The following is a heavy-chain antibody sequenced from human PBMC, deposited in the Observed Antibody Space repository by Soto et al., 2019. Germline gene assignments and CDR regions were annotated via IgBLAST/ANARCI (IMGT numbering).Heavy chain of an antibody. V-gene: IGHV4-34*01. J-gene: IGHJ4*02. CDR1: GAPLSGYY. CDR2: INHVGHT. CDR3: GRGGRTPMVSAY. D-gene: IGHD5-18*01. Sequence: QVQLQQWGAGLLKPSETLSLTCAVYGAPLSGYYWGWIHQSPGKGLEWIGEINHVGHTSYNPSLKSRVIISVDTAKKQFSLKLTSVTAADTAVYYCGRGGRTPMVSAYWGQGTLVTVSS.